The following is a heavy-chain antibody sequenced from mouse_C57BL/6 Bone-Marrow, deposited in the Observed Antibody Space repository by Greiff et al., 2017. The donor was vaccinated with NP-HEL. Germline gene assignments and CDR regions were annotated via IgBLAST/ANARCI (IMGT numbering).Heavy chain of an antibody. CDR3: ARDAWGYYPFAY. Sequence: DVKLVESGGGLVQSGRSLRLSCATSGFTFSDFYMEWVRQAPGKGLEWIAASRNKANDYTTEYSASVKGRFIVSRDTSQSILYLQMNALRAEDTAIYYCARDAWGYYPFAYWGQGTLVTVSA. V-gene: IGHV7-1*01. CDR1: GFTFSDFY. J-gene: IGHJ3*01. CDR2: SRNKANDYTT. D-gene: IGHD2-3*01.